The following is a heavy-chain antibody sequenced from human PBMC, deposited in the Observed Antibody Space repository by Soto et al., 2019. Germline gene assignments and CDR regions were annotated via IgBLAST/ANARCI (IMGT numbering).Heavy chain of an antibody. Sequence: ASVKVSCKVSGYTLTELSMHWVRQAPGKGLEWMGGFDPEDGETIYAQKFQGRVTMTEDTSTDTAYMELSSLRSEDTAVYYCATDLLSPGITGTQVDHWGQGTLVTVSS. CDR1: GYTLTELS. J-gene: IGHJ4*02. D-gene: IGHD1-7*01. CDR2: FDPEDGET. CDR3: ATDLLSPGITGTQVDH. V-gene: IGHV1-24*01.